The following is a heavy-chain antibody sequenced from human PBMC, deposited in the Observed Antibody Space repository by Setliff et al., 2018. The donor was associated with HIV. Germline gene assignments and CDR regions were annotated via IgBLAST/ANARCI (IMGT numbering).Heavy chain of an antibody. Sequence: GASVKVSCKASGYTFTSYAINWVRQAPGQSLEWMAWINGGNGDTKYSQKFQGRVTVTGDTSAITAYMELSDLRSEDTAVYYCARDSLPYYYGSGTDSFDTWGQGTMVTVSS. CDR3: ARDSLPYYYGSGTDSFDT. CDR2: INGGNGDT. CDR1: GYTFTSYA. J-gene: IGHJ3*02. D-gene: IGHD3-10*01. V-gene: IGHV1-3*01.